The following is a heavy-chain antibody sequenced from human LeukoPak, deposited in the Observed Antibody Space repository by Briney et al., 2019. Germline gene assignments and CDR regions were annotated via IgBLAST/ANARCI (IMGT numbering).Heavy chain of an antibody. Sequence: PGGSLRLSCAASGFTFSGFWMHWVRQAPGKGLVWVSRIDSDGSHTTYGDSVKGRFTFSRDNAKNTLYLQMNSLRAEDTAVYYCARTFTGGFFDYWGQGTLVTVSS. V-gene: IGHV3-74*01. CDR3: ARTFTGGFFDY. CDR2: IDSDGSHT. J-gene: IGHJ4*02. D-gene: IGHD1-1*01. CDR1: GFTFSGFW.